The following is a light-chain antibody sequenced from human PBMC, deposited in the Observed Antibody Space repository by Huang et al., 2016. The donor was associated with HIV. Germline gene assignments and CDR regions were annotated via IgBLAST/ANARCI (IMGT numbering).Light chain of an antibody. CDR2: DAS. J-gene: IGKJ4*01. CDR3: QQRSKWPALT. Sequence: EIVLTQSPATLSLSPGGSAPLSCRASQSVPSPLAWYQPKPGQAPRLLIYDASNRATGIPGRFSGSGSGTDFTLTISSLEPEDFAVYYCQQRSKWPALTFGGGTKVEIK. CDR1: QSVPSP. V-gene: IGKV3-11*01.